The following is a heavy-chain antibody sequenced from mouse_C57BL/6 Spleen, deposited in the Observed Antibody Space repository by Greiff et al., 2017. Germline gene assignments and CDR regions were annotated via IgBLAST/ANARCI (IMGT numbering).Heavy chain of an antibody. CDR1: GYSFTDYN. J-gene: IGHJ4*01. CDR3: ARNSNYEHYYAMDY. Sequence: VQLKESGPELVKPGASVKISCKASGYSFTDYNMNWVKQSNGKSLEWIGVINPNYGTTSYNQKFKGKATLTVDQSSSTAYMQLNSLTSEDSAVYYCARNSNYEHYYAMDYWGQGTSVTVSS. CDR2: INPNYGTT. V-gene: IGHV1-39*01. D-gene: IGHD2-5*01.